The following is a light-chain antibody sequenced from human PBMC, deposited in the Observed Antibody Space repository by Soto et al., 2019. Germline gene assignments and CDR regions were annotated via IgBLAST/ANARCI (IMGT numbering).Light chain of an antibody. V-gene: IGKV1-17*01. CDR2: AAS. CDR3: LQHNSSTRT. Sequence: DIEMNQSPSSLSASVGDRVTITCRASQGIRNDLGWYQQKRGKAPKRXIYAASSLQPGVLSRFSGSGAGTECTLTISSLQPEDVATDYCLQHNSSTRTFGQGTKVDIK. CDR1: QGIRND. J-gene: IGKJ1*01.